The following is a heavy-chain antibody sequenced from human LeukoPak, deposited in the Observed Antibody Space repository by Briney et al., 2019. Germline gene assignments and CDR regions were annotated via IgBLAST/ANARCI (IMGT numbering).Heavy chain of an antibody. J-gene: IGHJ4*02. CDR2: ISSDGTST. CDR1: GFTFSSYW. V-gene: IGHV3-74*01. D-gene: IGHD6-13*01. Sequence: GGSLRLSCAASGFTFSSYWMHWVRQAPGKGLVWVSRISSDGTSTSYADSVKGRFTISRDNAKNTLYLQMNSLRAEDTAVYYCARDSSSWSYFDYWGQGTLVTVSS. CDR3: ARDSSSWSYFDY.